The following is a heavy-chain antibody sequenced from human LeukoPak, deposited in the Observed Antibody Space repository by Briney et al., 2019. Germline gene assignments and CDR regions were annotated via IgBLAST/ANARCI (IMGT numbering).Heavy chain of an antibody. D-gene: IGHD3-3*01. V-gene: IGHV4-34*09. CDR1: GGSFSGYY. J-gene: IGHJ4*02. Sequence: KPSETLSLTCAVYGGSFSGYYWSWIRQPPGKGLEWIGYIYYSGSTYYNPSLKSRVTISVDTSKNQFSLKLSSVTAADTAVYYCARAPPGYYDFWSGYLTGYFDYWGQGTLVTVSS. CDR3: ARAPPGYYDFWSGYLTGYFDY. CDR2: IYYSGST.